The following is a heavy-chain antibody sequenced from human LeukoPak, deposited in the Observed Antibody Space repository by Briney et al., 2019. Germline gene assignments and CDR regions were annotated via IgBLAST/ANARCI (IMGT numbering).Heavy chain of an antibody. J-gene: IGHJ5*02. CDR2: ISDNGDTI. V-gene: IGHV3-23*01. D-gene: IGHD3-22*01. Sequence: GGSLSLSCAVSVFSFTSNAVDGLRQSPEGGVEGVSAISDNGDTIKYADFVRGRFTISRDNSKNTLYLQMNSLRAEDTALYYCAKGSSGYFADLWGQGTLVTVSS. CDR3: AKGSSGYFADL. CDR1: VFSFTSNA.